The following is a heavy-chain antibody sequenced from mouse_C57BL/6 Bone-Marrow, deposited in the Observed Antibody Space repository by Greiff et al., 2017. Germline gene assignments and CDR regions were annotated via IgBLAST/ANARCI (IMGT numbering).Heavy chain of an antibody. CDR1: GYTFTGYW. CDR2: ILPGSGST. V-gene: IGHV1-9*01. J-gene: IGHJ2*01. Sequence: QVQLQQSGAELMKPGASVKLSCKATGYTFTGYWIEWVKQRPGHGLEWIGEILPGSGSTNYNEKFKGKATFTADTSSNTAYMQLSSLTTEDSAIXYCARPFYYYGSSYHYFDYWGQGTTLTVSS. CDR3: ARPFYYYGSSYHYFDY. D-gene: IGHD1-1*01.